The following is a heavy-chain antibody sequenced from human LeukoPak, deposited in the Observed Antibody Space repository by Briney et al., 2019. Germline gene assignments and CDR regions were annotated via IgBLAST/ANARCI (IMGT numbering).Heavy chain of an antibody. CDR3: ARDRGYCSSTSCPPAGYFDY. J-gene: IGHJ4*02. CDR1: GYSISSGYY. V-gene: IGHV4-38-2*02. Sequence: SETLSLTCTVSGYSISSGYYWGWIRQPPGKGLEWIGSIYHSGSTYYNPSLKSRVTISVDTSKNQFSLKLSSVTAADTAVYYCARDRGYCSSTSCPPAGYFDYWGQGTLVTVSS. D-gene: IGHD2-2*01. CDR2: IYHSGST.